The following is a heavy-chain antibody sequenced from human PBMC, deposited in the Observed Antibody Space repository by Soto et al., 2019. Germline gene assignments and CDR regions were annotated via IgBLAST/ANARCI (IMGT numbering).Heavy chain of an antibody. Sequence: EVQLVESGGGLVKPGGSLRLSCAASGVTCSNAWMCWVRQAPGKGLEWVGRIESNSDGGTTDYAAPVKGKFTISRDDSKNTLYLQMNSLKTEDTAVYYCTTDLVGQDDAFDIWGQGTMVTVSS. CDR1: GVTCSNAW. D-gene: IGHD2-15*01. J-gene: IGHJ3*02. V-gene: IGHV3-15*04. CDR2: IESNSDGGTT. CDR3: TTDLVGQDDAFDI.